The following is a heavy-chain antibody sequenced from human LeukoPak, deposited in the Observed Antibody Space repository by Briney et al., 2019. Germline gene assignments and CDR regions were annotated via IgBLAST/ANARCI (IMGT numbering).Heavy chain of an antibody. D-gene: IGHD2-2*01. V-gene: IGHV3-21*04. J-gene: IGHJ4*02. CDR2: ISSSSSYI. CDR3: ARTNIVVVPAAPDELVDY. Sequence: GGSLRLSCAASGFTFSSYSMNWVRQAPGKGLEWVSSISSSSSYIYYADSVKGRLTISRDNAKNSLYLEMNSLRAEDTAVYYCARTNIVVVPAAPDELVDYWGQGTLVTVSS. CDR1: GFTFSSYS.